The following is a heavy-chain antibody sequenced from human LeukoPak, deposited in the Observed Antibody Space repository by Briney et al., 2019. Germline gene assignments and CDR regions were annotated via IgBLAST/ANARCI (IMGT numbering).Heavy chain of an antibody. V-gene: IGHV4-61*02. D-gene: IGHD2-21*01. Sequence: SETLSLTCTVSGGSISSGSYYWSWIRQPAGKGLEWIGRIYTSGSTNYNPSLKSRVTISVDTSKNQFSLKLSSVTAADTAVYYCARGAVPVVGRAELVEMYNWFDPWGQGTLVTVSS. J-gene: IGHJ5*02. CDR3: ARGAVPVVGRAELVEMYNWFDP. CDR2: IYTSGST. CDR1: GGSISSGSYY.